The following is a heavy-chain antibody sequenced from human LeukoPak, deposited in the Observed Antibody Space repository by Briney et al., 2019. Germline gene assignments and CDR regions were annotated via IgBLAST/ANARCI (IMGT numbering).Heavy chain of an antibody. D-gene: IGHD5-18*01. J-gene: IGHJ4*02. CDR3: ALRGFSYDVDF. CDR2: ISDSGGST. Sequence: PGGSLRLSCAASGFTFSSYAMSWVRQAPGKGLEWVSVISDSGGSTYYADSVKGRFSISRDKSKNTLSLQMNSLRAEDTAVYFCALRGFSYDVDFWGQGSLVTVSS. CDR1: GFTFSSYA. V-gene: IGHV3-23*01.